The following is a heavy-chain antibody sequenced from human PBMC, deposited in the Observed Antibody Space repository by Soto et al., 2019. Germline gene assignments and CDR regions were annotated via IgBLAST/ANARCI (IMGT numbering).Heavy chain of an antibody. D-gene: IGHD2-2*01. CDR2: IIPIFNTA. CDR3: ARGLVVPAGIRYYYNGMDF. J-gene: IGHJ6*04. CDR1: GGTFSNYA. V-gene: IGHV1-69*06. Sequence: VKVSCEESGGTFSNYAISWVRQAPGQGLEWMGGIIPIFNTANYAQKFQGRVTITADKSTSTAYMELSSLRSEDTAVYYCARGLVVPAGIRYYYNGMDFWGKGTTSTVSS.